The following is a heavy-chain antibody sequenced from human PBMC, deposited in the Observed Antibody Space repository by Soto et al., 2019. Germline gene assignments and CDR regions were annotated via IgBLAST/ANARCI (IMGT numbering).Heavy chain of an antibody. Sequence: SETLSLTCAVYGESFSGYYWSWIRQPPGKGLEWIGEINHSGSTNYNPSLKSRVTISVDTSKNQFSLKLTSVTAADTAVYYCRRSSRYSTDVWGQGTTVTVSS. CDR2: INHSGST. V-gene: IGHV4-34*01. CDR1: GESFSGYY. CDR3: RRSSRYSTDV. J-gene: IGHJ6*02. D-gene: IGHD6-13*01.